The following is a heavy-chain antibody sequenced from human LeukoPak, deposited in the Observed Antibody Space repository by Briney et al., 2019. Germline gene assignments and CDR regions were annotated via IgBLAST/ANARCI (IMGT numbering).Heavy chain of an antibody. Sequence: SETLSLTCTVSGYSITSGYYWGWIRQPPGKGLEWIGSIYHSGSTYNNPSLKSRVTISVDTSKNQFSLKLSSVTAADTAVYYCARGAGDCSSTSCYDYYYYGMDVWGQGTTVTVSS. CDR3: ARGAGDCSSTSCYDYYYYGMDV. D-gene: IGHD2-2*01. CDR2: IYHSGST. J-gene: IGHJ6*02. V-gene: IGHV4-38-2*02. CDR1: GYSITSGYY.